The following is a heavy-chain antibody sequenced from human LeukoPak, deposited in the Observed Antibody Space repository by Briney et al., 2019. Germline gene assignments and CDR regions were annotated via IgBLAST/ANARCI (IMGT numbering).Heavy chain of an antibody. CDR3: ARVPWIQLALDY. D-gene: IGHD5-18*01. V-gene: IGHV4-39*07. CDR1: GGSISSSSYY. J-gene: IGHJ4*02. Sequence: PSETLSLTCTVSGGSISSSSYYWGWIRQPPGKGLEWIGSIYYSGSTYYNPSLKSRVTISVDTSKNQFSLKLSSVTAADTAVYYCARVPWIQLALDYWGQGTLVTVSS. CDR2: IYYSGST.